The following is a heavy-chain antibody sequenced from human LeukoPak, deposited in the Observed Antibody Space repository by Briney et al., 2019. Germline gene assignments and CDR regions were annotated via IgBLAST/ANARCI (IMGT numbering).Heavy chain of an antibody. D-gene: IGHD3-3*01. CDR1: GGSFSGYY. CDR3: ARARPLSSTIFGVVIARTYNWFDP. CDR2: INHSGST. Sequence: SETLSLTCAVHGGSFSGYYWSWIRQPPGKGLEWIGEINHSGSTNYNPSLKSRVTISVDTSKNQFSLKLSSVTAADTAVYYCARARPLSSTIFGVVIARTYNWFDPWGRGTLVTVSS. J-gene: IGHJ5*02. V-gene: IGHV4-34*01.